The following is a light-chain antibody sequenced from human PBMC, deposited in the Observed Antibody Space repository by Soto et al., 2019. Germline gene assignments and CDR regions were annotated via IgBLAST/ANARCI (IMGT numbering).Light chain of an antibody. Sequence: QMTQSPSTLSGSVGDRVTITGRASQGISSALAWYQQKPGKAPKLLIYDASSLESGVPSRFSGSGSGTDFTLTISSLQPEDFATYYCQQFHNYPPITFGQGTRLGIK. CDR1: QGISSA. J-gene: IGKJ5*01. V-gene: IGKV1D-13*01. CDR3: QQFHNYPPIT. CDR2: DAS.